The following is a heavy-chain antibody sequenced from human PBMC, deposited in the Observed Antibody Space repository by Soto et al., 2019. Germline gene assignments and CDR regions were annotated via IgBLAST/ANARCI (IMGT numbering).Heavy chain of an antibody. CDR3: ARDRHDYGDFNWFDP. CDR2: ISRAGSPI. CDR1: GFAFSDFG. V-gene: IGHV3-21*01. J-gene: IGHJ5*02. Sequence: DVQLVESGGGLVKPGESLRLSCAASGFAFSDFGMNWVRQAPGKGLEWVSSISRAGSPIYYADSLRGRFTISRDDSKNSVYLQVSPVIPEDTDIYYCARDRHDYGDFNWFDPWGQGTLVTVSS. D-gene: IGHD4-17*01.